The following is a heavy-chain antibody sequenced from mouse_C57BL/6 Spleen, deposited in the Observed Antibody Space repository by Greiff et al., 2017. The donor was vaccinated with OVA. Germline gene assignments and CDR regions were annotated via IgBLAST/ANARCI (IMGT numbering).Heavy chain of an antibody. Sequence: QVQLQQPGTELVKPGASVKLSCKASGYTFTSYWMHWVKQRPGYGLEWIGNINPSNGGPNYTEKFKRKATLTVDKSSSTAYMQLSSLTSEDSAVYYCARNSNYIFYAMDYWGQGTSVTVSS. V-gene: IGHV1-53*01. CDR1: GYTFTSYW. CDR2: INPSNGGP. CDR3: ARNSNYIFYAMDY. J-gene: IGHJ4*01. D-gene: IGHD2-5*01.